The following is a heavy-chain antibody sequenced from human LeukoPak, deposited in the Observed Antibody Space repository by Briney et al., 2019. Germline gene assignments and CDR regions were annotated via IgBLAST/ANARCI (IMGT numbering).Heavy chain of an antibody. J-gene: IGHJ4*02. D-gene: IGHD1-26*01. CDR3: ARDRVGATTNFDY. CDR2: IKEDGSEQ. V-gene: IGHV3-7*03. CDR1: GFIFSRYW. Sequence: GGSLRLSCGASGFIFSRYWMSWVRQAPGKGLEWVANIKEDGSEQYYVDSVKGRFTISRDNAKNSLYLQMNSLRAEDTAVYYCARDRVGATTNFDYWGQGTLVTVSS.